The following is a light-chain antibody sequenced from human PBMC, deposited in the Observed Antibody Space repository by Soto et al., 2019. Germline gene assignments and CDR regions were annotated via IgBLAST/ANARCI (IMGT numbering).Light chain of an antibody. CDR2: EVS. V-gene: IGLV2-14*01. CDR1: SSDVGSYNY. Sequence: QSALCPPAPVSGSPGQSITISCTETSSDVGSYNYFSWYQQHPGKAPQLMIYEVSDRPSGISSRFSGSTSGNTASLTISRLQTEDEADYYCSSYTSSSTLFGTGTKGTVL. J-gene: IGLJ1*01. CDR3: SSYTSSSTL.